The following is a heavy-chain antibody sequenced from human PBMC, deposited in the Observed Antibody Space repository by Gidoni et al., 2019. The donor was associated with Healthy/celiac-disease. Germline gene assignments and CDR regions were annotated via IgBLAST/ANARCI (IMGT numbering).Heavy chain of an antibody. CDR3: ARAGIYCSGGSCYSDGFDY. D-gene: IGHD2-15*01. V-gene: IGHV4-61*02. CDR2: IYASGST. CDR1: GGSISGGSYY. Sequence: QVQLQESGPGLVKPSQTLSLTCTVSGGSISGGSYYWSWIRQPAGKGLEWSGRIYASGSTNYNPSLKSRVTISVDTSKNQFSLKLSSVTAADTAVYYCARAGIYCSGGSCYSDGFDYWGQGTLVTVSS. J-gene: IGHJ4*02.